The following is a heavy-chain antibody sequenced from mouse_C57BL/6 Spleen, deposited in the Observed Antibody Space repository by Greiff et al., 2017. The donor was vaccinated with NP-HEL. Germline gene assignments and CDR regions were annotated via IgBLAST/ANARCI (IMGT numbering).Heavy chain of an antibody. CDR2: IRNKANGYTT. CDR3: ARSPYGSSYDFDY. Sequence: DVMLVESGGGLVQPGGSLSLSCAASGFTFTDYYMSWVRQPPGKALEWLGFIRNKANGYTTEYSASVKGRFTISRDNSQSILYLQMNALRAEDSATYYCARSPYGSSYDFDYWGKGTTLTVSS. CDR1: GFTFTDYY. D-gene: IGHD1-1*01. J-gene: IGHJ2*01. V-gene: IGHV7-3*01.